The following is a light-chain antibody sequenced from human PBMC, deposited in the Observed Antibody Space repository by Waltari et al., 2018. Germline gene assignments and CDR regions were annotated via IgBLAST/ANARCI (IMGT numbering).Light chain of an antibody. CDR1: SSDRGGYHS. CDR2: DVT. CDR3: CSYAGSITFWV. V-gene: IGLV2-11*01. Sequence: QSALTQPRSVSGSPGQSVTISCPGTSSDRGGYHSLSWYQHHPGKAPKLIIYDVTKRPSGVPDRFSASKSDNTASLTIAGLQAEDEADYYCCSYAGSITFWVFGGGTKLTVL. J-gene: IGLJ3*02.